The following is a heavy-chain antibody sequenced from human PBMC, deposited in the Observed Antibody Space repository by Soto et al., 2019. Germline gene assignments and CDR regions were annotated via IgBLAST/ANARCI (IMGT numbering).Heavy chain of an antibody. V-gene: IGHV4-31*03. D-gene: IGHD3-10*01. Sequence: QVQLQESGPGLVKPSQTLSLTCTVSRGSVSSGGYYWSWIRQHPGKGLDWIGYIYYNGITDYNPSLKSRLIISVDTSKNQFSLILSSVTAADTAVYYCARARFYGSERTVFDFWGQGTLVTVSS. CDR1: RGSVSSGGYY. CDR2: IYYNGIT. J-gene: IGHJ4*02. CDR3: ARARFYGSERTVFDF.